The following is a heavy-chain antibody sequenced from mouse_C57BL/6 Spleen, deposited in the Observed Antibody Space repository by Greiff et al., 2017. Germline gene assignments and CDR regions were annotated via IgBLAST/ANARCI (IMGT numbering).Heavy chain of an antibody. Sequence: DVKLQESGAELVRPGASVKLSCTASGFNIKDDYMHWVKQRPEQGLEWIGWIDPENGDTEYASKFQGKATITADTSSNTAYLQLSSLTSEDTAVYYCTYGSEGFAYWGQGTLVTVSA. CDR3: TYGSEGFAY. CDR2: IDPENGDT. J-gene: IGHJ3*01. V-gene: IGHV14-4*01. CDR1: GFNIKDDY. D-gene: IGHD1-1*01.